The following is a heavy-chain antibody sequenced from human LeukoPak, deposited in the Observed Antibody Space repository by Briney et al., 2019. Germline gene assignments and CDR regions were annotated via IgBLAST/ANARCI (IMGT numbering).Heavy chain of an antibody. J-gene: IGHJ4*02. D-gene: IGHD3-3*01. CDR2: ISGSGGST. CDR1: GFTFSSYA. CDR3: AKDPGVRFLEWLFPSPY. Sequence: PGGSLRLSCAASGFTFSSYAMSWVRQAPGKGLEWVSAISGSGGSTYYADSVKGRFTISRDNSKNTLYLQMNSLRAEDTAVYYGAKDPGVRFLEWLFPSPYWGQGTLVTVSS. V-gene: IGHV3-23*01.